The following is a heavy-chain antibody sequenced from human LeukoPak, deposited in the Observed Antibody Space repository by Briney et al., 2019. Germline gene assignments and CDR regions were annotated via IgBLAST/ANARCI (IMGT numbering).Heavy chain of an antibody. J-gene: IGHJ4*02. Sequence: GGSLRLSCAASGFTFSSYAMSWVRQAPGEGLEWVSAISGSGGSTYYADSVKGRFTISRDNSKSTLYLQMNSLRAEDTAVYYCAKFTVTPDYFDYWGQGTLVTVSS. V-gene: IGHV3-23*01. CDR3: AKFTVTPDYFDY. CDR2: ISGSGGST. CDR1: GFTFSSYA. D-gene: IGHD4-11*01.